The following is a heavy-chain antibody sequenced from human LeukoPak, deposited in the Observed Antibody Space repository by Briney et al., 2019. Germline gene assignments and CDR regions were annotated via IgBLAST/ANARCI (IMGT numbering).Heavy chain of an antibody. Sequence: GASLKVFWKASGVTFSSYAISWVRQAPGQGLEWMGGILPFFGTSNYAQKFQGRVTITADESTSTADEELSSLRSEDTAVYYCARLGYYGSGSYSYYFDYWGQGTLVTVSS. V-gene: IGHV1-69*13. CDR1: GVTFSSYA. CDR3: ARLGYYGSGSYSYYFDY. D-gene: IGHD3-10*01. J-gene: IGHJ4*02. CDR2: ILPFFGTS.